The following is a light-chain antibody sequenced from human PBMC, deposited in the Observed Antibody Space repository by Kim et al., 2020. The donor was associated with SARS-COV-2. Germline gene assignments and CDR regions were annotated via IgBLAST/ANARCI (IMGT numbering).Light chain of an antibody. V-gene: IGKV1-5*03. J-gene: IGKJ2*01. Sequence: SASVGDRVTLTCRASESIGTWLAWYQQKPGRAPRLLIYLASTLENGVPSRFSGTGSGTEFSLSITSLQPDDFATYCCQHCSRFPYTFGQGTKLEI. CDR2: LAS. CDR1: ESIGTW. CDR3: QHCSRFPYT.